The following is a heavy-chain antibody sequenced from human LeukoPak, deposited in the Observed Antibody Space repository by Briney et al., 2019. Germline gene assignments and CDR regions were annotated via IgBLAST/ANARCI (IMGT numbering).Heavy chain of an antibody. V-gene: IGHV3-23*01. CDR2: ITGSGSRT. Sequence: PGGSLGLSCATSQFKFNNYGMTWVRQAPGKGLEWVSSITGSGSRTQYADSVQGRFTISRDNSKNTLYLQMNSLRAEDTAVYYCAKDPNGDYIGTFDIWGQGTMVTVSS. J-gene: IGHJ3*02. CDR3: AKDPNGDYIGTFDI. D-gene: IGHD4-17*01. CDR1: QFKFNNYG.